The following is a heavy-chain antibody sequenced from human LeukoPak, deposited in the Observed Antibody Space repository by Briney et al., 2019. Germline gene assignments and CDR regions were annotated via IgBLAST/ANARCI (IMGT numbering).Heavy chain of an antibody. CDR3: AKDVRGRLRANWFDP. J-gene: IGHJ5*02. V-gene: IGHV3-23*01. CDR2: ISGSGGST. Sequence: GGSLRLSCAASGFTFSSYAMSWVRQAPGKGLEWVSAISGSGGSTYYADSVKGRFTISRDNSKNMLYLQMNSLRAEDTAVYYCAKDVRGRLRANWFDPWGQGTLVTVSS. CDR1: GFTFSSYA. D-gene: IGHD3-10*02.